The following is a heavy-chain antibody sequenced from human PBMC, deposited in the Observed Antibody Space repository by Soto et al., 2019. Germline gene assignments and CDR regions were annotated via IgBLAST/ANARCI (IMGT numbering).Heavy chain of an antibody. CDR2: ISYDGSNK. CDR1: GFTFSTFA. Sequence: QMQLVESGGGVVQPGRSLRLSCAASGFTFSTFAMNWVRQAPGKGLEGVSVISYDGSNKYYADSVKGRFTISRDNSKNTLYLQMNSLRTEDTAVYYCASGGSMPGDYWGQGTLVTVSS. V-gene: IGHV3-30-3*01. D-gene: IGHD3-16*01. J-gene: IGHJ4*02. CDR3: ASGGSMPGDY.